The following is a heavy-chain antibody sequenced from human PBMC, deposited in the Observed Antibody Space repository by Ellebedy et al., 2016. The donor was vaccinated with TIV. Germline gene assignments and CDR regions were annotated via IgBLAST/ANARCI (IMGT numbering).Heavy chain of an antibody. V-gene: IGHV3-23*01. D-gene: IGHD3-22*01. CDR1: GFTFSTYA. CDR3: AKAQVTFTVVVFDF. J-gene: IGHJ5*01. Sequence: GGSLRLXXAASGFTFSTYAMSWVRQAPGKGPEWVSTISGCGASADYADSVKGRFTVSRDNSKNILSLQMNSLRAEDTAVYYCAKAQVTFTVVVFDFWGQGTQVTVSS. CDR2: ISGCGASA.